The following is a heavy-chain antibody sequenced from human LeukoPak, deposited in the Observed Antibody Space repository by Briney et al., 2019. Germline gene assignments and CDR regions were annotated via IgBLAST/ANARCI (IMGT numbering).Heavy chain of an antibody. D-gene: IGHD6-6*01. V-gene: IGHV3-20*04. J-gene: IGHJ4*02. CDR3: ARRERYSSSSGVDY. CDR1: GFTFDDYG. CDR2: INWNGGST. Sequence: GGSLRLSCAASGFTFDDYGMSWVRQAPGKGLEWVSGINWNGGSTGYADSVKGRFTISRDNAKNSLYPQMNSLRAEDTALYYCARRERYSSSSGVDYWGQGTLVTVSS.